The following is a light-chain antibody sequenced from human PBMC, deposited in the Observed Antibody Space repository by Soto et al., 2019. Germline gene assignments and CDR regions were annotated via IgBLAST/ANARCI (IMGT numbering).Light chain of an antibody. V-gene: IGKV3-15*01. CDR3: QQYNYLIT. Sequence: EIVMTQSPATLSVSPGERATLSCRASQSVSNNLAWYQQKHGQAPRLLMYGASTRATGSPARFSGSGSGTEFTLTITSLKPEDFAVYYCQQYNYLITFGQGTRLEI. CDR1: QSVSNN. J-gene: IGKJ5*01. CDR2: GAS.